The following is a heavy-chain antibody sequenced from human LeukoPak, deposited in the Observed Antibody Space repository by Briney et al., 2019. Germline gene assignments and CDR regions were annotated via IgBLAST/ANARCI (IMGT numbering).Heavy chain of an antibody. Sequence: SETLPLTCDVSGGSIDSTNWWNWVRQPPGKGLEWIGEIHHDGRINYNPSLKSRVTLSVDKSKNQFSLRLNSVTAADTAMYYCARSHDHLWGNYPDYWGQGTLVTVSS. CDR1: GGSIDSTNW. V-gene: IGHV4/OR15-8*01. D-gene: IGHD3-16*02. CDR2: IHHDGRI. CDR3: ARSHDHLWGNYPDY. J-gene: IGHJ4*02.